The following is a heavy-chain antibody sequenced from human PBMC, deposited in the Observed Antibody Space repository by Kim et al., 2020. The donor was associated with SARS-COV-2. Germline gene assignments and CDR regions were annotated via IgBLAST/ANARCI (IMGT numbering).Heavy chain of an antibody. V-gene: IGHV3-23*01. Sequence: GGSLRLSCAASGFTFSSYAMSWVRQAPGKGLEWVSAISGSGGSTYYADSVKGRFTISRDNSKNTLYLQMNSLRAEDTAVYYCAKGTQPRYCTNGVCYYYYGMDVWGQGTTVTVSS. CDR1: GFTFSSYA. D-gene: IGHD2-8*01. J-gene: IGHJ6*02. CDR3: AKGTQPRYCTNGVCYYYYGMDV. CDR2: ISGSGGST.